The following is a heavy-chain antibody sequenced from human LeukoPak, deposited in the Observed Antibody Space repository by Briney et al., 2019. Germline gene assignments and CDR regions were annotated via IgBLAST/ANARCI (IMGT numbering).Heavy chain of an antibody. CDR3: ARVNSSGWYINYYYYYMDV. CDR1: GGSFSGYY. V-gene: IGHV4-34*01. D-gene: IGHD6-19*01. Sequence: SETLSLTCAVYGGSFSGYYWSWIRQPPGKGLEWIGEINHSGSTNYNPSLKSRVTISVDTSKNQFSLKLSSVTAADTAVYYCARVNSSGWYINYYYYYMDVWGKGTTVTVSS. CDR2: INHSGST. J-gene: IGHJ6*03.